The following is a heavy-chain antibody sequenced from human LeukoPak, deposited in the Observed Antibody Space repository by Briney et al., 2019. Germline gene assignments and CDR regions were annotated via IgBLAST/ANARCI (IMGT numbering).Heavy chain of an antibody. Sequence: PGGSLRLYCAASGFTFSSYAMHRVRQAPGKRLEYLSSITSDGGTTYYADSVKGRFTISRDNSKNTLYLQMGSLRAGDMALYYCARDLRGAADYWGQGTLVTVSS. CDR1: GFTFSSYA. J-gene: IGHJ4*02. CDR2: ITSDGGTT. CDR3: ARDLRGAADY. V-gene: IGHV3-64*02. D-gene: IGHD1-26*01.